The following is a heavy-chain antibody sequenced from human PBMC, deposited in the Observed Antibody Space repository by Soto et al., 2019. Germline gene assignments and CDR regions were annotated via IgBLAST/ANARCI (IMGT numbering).Heavy chain of an antibody. CDR3: ATVCRFCSGSNSLY. D-gene: IGHD2-15*01. J-gene: IGHJ4*02. CDR1: GFTFSNYA. V-gene: IGHV3-48*01. Sequence: EVQLVESGGALVQPGGSLRLSCAASGFTFSNYAMNWVRQAPGKGLEWVSYILTGDSPIYYADSVKRRFAISRDNAKKSLYLQISNLRAEDTAVYYCATVCRFCSGSNSLYWGRGTLVTVSS. CDR2: ILTGDSPI.